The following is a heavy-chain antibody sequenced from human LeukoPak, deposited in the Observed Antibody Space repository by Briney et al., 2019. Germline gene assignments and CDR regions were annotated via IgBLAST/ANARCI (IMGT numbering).Heavy chain of an antibody. CDR3: AGDRDDYGDY. J-gene: IGHJ4*02. V-gene: IGHV1-69*13. CDR2: IIPIFGTA. Sequence: GASVKVSCKASGGTFSSYAISWVRQAPGQGLEWMGGIIPIFGTANYAQKFQGRATTTADESTSTAYMELSSLRSEDTAVYYCAGDRDDYGDYWGQGTLVTVSS. CDR1: GGTFSSYA.